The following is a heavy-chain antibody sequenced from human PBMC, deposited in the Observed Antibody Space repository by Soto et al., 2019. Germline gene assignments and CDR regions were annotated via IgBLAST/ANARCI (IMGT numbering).Heavy chain of an antibody. D-gene: IGHD6-19*01. CDR1: GYTFTGYY. CDR3: ARDPVRIAVAGTPPRTFDY. J-gene: IGHJ4*02. CDR2: ISPNSGGT. V-gene: IGHV1-2*04. Sequence: ASVKVSCKASGYTFTGYYMHWVRQAPGQGLEWMGWISPNSGGTNYAQKFQGWVTMTRDTSISTAYMELSRLRSDDTAVYYCARDPVRIAVAGTPPRTFDYWGQGTLVTVSS.